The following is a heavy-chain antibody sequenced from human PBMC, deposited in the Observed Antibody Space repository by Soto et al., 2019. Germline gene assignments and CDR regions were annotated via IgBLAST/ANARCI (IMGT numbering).Heavy chain of an antibody. CDR3: ARMFHCSGGTCPFDY. V-gene: IGHV2-70*04. D-gene: IGHD2-15*01. Sequence: SGPTLVNPTQTLTLTCTFSGFSLSTSGMRVSWIRQPPGKSLEWLARIDWDDDKFYNTSLKTRITISKDSSKNQVVLTMTNMDPVDTATYYCARMFHCSGGTCPFDYWGQGALVTVSS. J-gene: IGHJ4*02. CDR1: GFSLSTSGMR. CDR2: IDWDDDK.